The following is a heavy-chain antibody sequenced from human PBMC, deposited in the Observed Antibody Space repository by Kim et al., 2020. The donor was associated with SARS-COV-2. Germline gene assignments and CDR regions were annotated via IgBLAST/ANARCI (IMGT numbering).Heavy chain of an antibody. Sequence: GSTNYNPSLKSRVTISVDTSKNQFSLKLSSVTAADTAVYYCAREGEVGVIWGQGTMVTVSS. V-gene: IGHV4-59*01. D-gene: IGHD2-15*01. CDR2: GST. J-gene: IGHJ3*02. CDR3: AREGEVGVI.